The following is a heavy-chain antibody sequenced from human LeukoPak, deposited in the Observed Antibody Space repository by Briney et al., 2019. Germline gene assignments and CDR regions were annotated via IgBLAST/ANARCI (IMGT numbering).Heavy chain of an antibody. CDR2: IRYDGSNK. CDR1: GFTFSSHG. J-gene: IGHJ4*02. V-gene: IGHV3-30*02. Sequence: QSGGSLRLSCAASGFTFSSHGMHWARQAPGKGLEWVAFIRYDGSNKYYADSVKGRFTISRDNSKNTLYLQMNSLRAEDTAVYYCAKVLSVVVAATLLDYWGQGTLVTVSS. D-gene: IGHD2-15*01. CDR3: AKVLSVVVAATLLDY.